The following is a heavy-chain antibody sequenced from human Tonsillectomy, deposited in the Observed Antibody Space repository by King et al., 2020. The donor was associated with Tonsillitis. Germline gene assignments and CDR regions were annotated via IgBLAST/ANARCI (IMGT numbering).Heavy chain of an antibody. D-gene: IGHD2-15*01. J-gene: IGHJ3*02. CDR1: GYTFTSYG. V-gene: IGHV1-8*01. CDR2: MNPNSGNT. CDR3: ARRRALGYCSGGSCYPRRAFDI. Sequence: VQLVESGAEVKKPGASVKVSCKASGYTFTSYGINWVRQATGQGLEWMGWMNPNSGNTGYAQKFQGRVTMTRNTSISTAYMEPSSLRSEDTAVYYCARRRALGYCSGGSCYPRRAFDIWGQGTMVTVSS.